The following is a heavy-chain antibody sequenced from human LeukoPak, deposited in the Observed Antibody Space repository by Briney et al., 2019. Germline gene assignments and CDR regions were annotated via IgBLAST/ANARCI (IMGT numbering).Heavy chain of an antibody. CDR3: ARSNGDYFAYIDY. D-gene: IGHD4-17*01. J-gene: IGHJ4*02. CDR1: GGSFSGYY. Sequence: PSETLSLTCAVYGGSFSGYYWSWIRQPPGKGLGWIGSIYYSGNAYYNPSLKSRVTISVDTSKDQFSLKLTSVTAADTAVYYCARSNGDYFAYIDYWGQGTLVTVSS. V-gene: IGHV4-34*01. CDR2: IYYSGNA.